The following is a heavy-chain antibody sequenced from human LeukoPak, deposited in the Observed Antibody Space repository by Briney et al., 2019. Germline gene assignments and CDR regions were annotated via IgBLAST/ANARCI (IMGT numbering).Heavy chain of an antibody. CDR1: GFTFSSYG. CDR3: AREVEYSSSSLDY. V-gene: IGHV3-30*02. CDR2: IRYDGSNK. D-gene: IGHD6-6*01. Sequence: GGSLRLSCAASGFTFSSYGMHWVRQAPGKGLEWVAFIRYDGSNKYYADSVKGRFTISRDNSKNTLYLQMNSLRAEDTAVYYCAREVEYSSSSLDYWGQGTLVTVSS. J-gene: IGHJ4*02.